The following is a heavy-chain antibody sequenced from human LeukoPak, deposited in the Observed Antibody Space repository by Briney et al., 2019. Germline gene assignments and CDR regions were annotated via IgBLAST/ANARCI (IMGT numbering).Heavy chain of an antibody. Sequence: GASVKVSCKASGYTFTGYYMHWVRQAPGQGLEWMGWINPNSGGTNYAQKFQGRVTMTRDTSISTAYMELSRLRSDDTAVYYCARPTDYYYYYMDVWGKGTTVTISS. CDR2: INPNSGGT. CDR3: ARPTDYYYYYMDV. CDR1: GYTFTGYY. J-gene: IGHJ6*03. V-gene: IGHV1-2*02.